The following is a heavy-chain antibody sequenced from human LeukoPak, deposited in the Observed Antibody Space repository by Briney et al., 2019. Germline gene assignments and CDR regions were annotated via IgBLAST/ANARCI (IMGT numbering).Heavy chain of an antibody. V-gene: IGHV3-74*01. D-gene: IGHD3-9*01. CDR2: INSDGSTT. Sequence: PGGSLRLSCAASGFTFSNYWMHWVRQAPGKGLVWVSRINSDGSTTNYADSVKGRFTISRDNAKNTLYLQMNTLRVEDTAVYYCTRDLMDYDVSTGLHHYYMDVWGQGTTVTVSS. CDR3: TRDLMDYDVSTGLHHYYMDV. CDR1: GFTFSNYW. J-gene: IGHJ6*02.